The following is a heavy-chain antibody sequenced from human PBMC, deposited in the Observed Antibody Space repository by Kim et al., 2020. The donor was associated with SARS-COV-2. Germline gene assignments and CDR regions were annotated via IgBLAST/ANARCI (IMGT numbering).Heavy chain of an antibody. D-gene: IGHD4-17*01. Sequence: SETLSLTCSVFGGSISNSRDYWGWVRQPPGKGLEWIGSVYHSGTSYYNPSLKSRVTISIDTSKKQFSLRLTSVTAADTAIYYCARVGNDYGEYIGWFDPWGQGTLVIVSS. J-gene: IGHJ5*02. CDR1: GGSISNSRDY. CDR3: ARVGNDYGEYIGWFDP. CDR2: VYHSGTS. V-gene: IGHV4-39*07.